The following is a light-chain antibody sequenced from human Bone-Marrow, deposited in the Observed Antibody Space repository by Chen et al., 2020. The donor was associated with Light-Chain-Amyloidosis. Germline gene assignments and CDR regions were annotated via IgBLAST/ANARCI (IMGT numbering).Light chain of an antibody. Sequence: DIQLTQSPSSLSSSVGDRVTITCRAGQDISTYVNWYQQKLGKAPKLLIYAASSLQSGVPSRFSGSGSGTDFTLTITSLQPEDFATYFCQQSFGIPYTFGQGTKMQIK. V-gene: IGKV1-39*01. CDR3: QQSFGIPYT. J-gene: IGKJ2*01. CDR1: QDISTY. CDR2: AAS.